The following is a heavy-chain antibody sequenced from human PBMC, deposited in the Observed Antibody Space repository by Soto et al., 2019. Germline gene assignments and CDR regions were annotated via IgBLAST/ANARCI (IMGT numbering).Heavy chain of an antibody. Sequence: QITLKESGPTLVKPTQTLTLTCTFSGFSLSTSGVGVGWIRQPPGKALEWLALLYWDDDKRYSPSLKSRLTITKDTSKNQVVLTMTNSDPVDTATYYCARWGSGSYYGMGFDYWGQGTLVTVAS. V-gene: IGHV2-5*02. J-gene: IGHJ4*02. CDR3: ARWGSGSYYGMGFDY. CDR2: LYWDDDK. CDR1: GFSLSTSGVG. D-gene: IGHD3-10*01.